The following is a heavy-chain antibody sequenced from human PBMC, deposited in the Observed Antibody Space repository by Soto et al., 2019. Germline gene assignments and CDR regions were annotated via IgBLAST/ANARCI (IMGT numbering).Heavy chain of an antibody. V-gene: IGHV4-4*07. J-gene: IGHJ5*02. Sequence: QVQLQESGPGLVKPSETLSLTCTVSGGDISTYYWTWIRQPAGKGLEWIGRIYSRGSTKYNPSLKSRVTMSIDTSKTQFPLRLSSVTAADTAVYYCARGQRFSDWFDPWGQGTLVTVSS. CDR2: IYSRGST. CDR3: ARGQRFSDWFDP. D-gene: IGHD3-3*01. CDR1: GGDISTYY.